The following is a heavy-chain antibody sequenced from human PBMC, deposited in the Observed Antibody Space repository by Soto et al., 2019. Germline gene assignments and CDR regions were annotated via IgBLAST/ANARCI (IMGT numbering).Heavy chain of an antibody. CDR3: AVAMVREIFVFESSGMHV. CDR2: IIPNFDTP. Sequence: QVHLVQSGAEVKKPGSSVKVSCKTSGGRSDTYAVSWVRQAPGQGLEWMGGIIPNFDTPNYAQKFKDRVTIIADESTSTVYRELRRLRSKDTAVYYCAVAMVREIFVFESSGMHVWGQGTTVIVSS. D-gene: IGHD3-10*01. J-gene: IGHJ6*02. CDR1: GGRSDTYA. V-gene: IGHV1-69*12.